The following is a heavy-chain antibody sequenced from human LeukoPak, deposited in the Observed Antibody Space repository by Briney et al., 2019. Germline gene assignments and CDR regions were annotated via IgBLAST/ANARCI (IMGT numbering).Heavy chain of an antibody. D-gene: IGHD3-22*01. CDR3: AREGYYDSSAFTYYYYYGMDV. Sequence: ASVKVSCKASGYTFTSYGISWVRQAPGQGLEWMGWISAYNGNTNYAQKLQGRVTMTTDTSTSTAYMELRSLRSDDTAVYYCAREGYYDSSAFTYYYYYGMDVWGQGTTVTVS. CDR1: GYTFTSYG. J-gene: IGHJ6*02. V-gene: IGHV1-18*01. CDR2: ISAYNGNT.